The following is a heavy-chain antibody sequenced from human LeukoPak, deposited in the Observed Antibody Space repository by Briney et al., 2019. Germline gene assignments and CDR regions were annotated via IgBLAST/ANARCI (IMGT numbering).Heavy chain of an antibody. Sequence: GASVKVSCKASGYTFTSYCMHWVRQAPGQGLEWMGIINPSGGSTSYAQRFQGRVTMTRDTSTSTVYMELSSLRSEDTAVYYCAKDPNTDGIAAAGNELDYWGQGTLVTVSS. V-gene: IGHV1-46*01. CDR3: AKDPNTDGIAAAGNELDY. D-gene: IGHD6-13*01. J-gene: IGHJ4*02. CDR1: GYTFTSYC. CDR2: INPSGGST.